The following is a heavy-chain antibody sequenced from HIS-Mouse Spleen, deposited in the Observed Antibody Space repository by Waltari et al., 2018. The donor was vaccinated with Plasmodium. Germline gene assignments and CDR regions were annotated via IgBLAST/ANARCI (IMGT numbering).Heavy chain of an antibody. CDR3: ARLRYSYGYFDY. CDR2: IDYSGNT. J-gene: IGHJ4*02. D-gene: IGHD5-18*01. CDR1: GGSISSYY. V-gene: IGHV4-59*08. Sequence: QVQLQESGPGLVKPSETLSLTCTVSGGSISSYYWSWIRQPPGNGLEWIWYIDYSGNTTYHHTYKSRVTISLDPSKNQFSLKLSSVPAADTAVYYCARLRYSYGYFDYWGQGTLVTVSS.